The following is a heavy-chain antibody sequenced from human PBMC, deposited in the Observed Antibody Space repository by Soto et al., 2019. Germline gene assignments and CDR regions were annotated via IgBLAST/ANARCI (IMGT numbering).Heavy chain of an antibody. D-gene: IGHD3-10*01. Sequence: QVQLVQSGAEVKKPGASVKVSCKASGYTFTGYHIHWVRQAPGQGLEWMGLINPSGGSTRYAQKLQGRLTLTSDPCTSTVYMELSSLRSEETAVYYCARDYYGSGNYGRPWGQGTLVTVSS. CDR3: ARDYYGSGNYGRP. J-gene: IGHJ5*02. V-gene: IGHV1-46*04. CDR1: GYTFTGYH. CDR2: INPSGGST.